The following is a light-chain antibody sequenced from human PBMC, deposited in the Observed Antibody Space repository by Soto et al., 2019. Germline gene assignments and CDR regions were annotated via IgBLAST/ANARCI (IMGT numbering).Light chain of an antibody. V-gene: IGLV2-14*01. CDR1: SSDVGGYNY. CDR2: DVS. CDR3: SSYTSSSTLEV. J-gene: IGLJ1*01. Sequence: QSVLTQPASVSGSPGQSITISCTGTSSDVGGYNYVSWYQQHPGKATKLMIYDVSNRPSGVSNRFSGSKSGKTASLTISWLQAEDEADYYCSSYTSSSTLEVFGTGTKVTVL.